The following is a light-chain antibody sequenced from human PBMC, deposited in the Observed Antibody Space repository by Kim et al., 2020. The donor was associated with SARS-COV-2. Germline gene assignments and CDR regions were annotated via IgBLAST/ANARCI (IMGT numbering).Light chain of an antibody. CDR3: QQYAYWRA. Sequence: SLHPGERATLSCRASQSMSSNLAWYQKKPGQAPRVLIYGASARATGSPARFSGSGSVTEFTLTISNVQSEDFAVYYCQQYAYWRAFGQGTRLEIK. J-gene: IGKJ5*01. V-gene: IGKV3-15*01. CDR2: GAS. CDR1: QSMSSN.